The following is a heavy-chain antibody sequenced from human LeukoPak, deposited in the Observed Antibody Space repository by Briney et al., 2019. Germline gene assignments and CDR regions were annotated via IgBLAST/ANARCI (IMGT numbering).Heavy chain of an antibody. CDR2: ISSGGGGST. D-gene: IGHD2-15*01. V-gene: IGHV3-23*01. Sequence: GGSLRLSCAASGFTLIYYGMSWVRQAPGKGLEWVSGISSGGGGSTCYADSVKGRFTISRDTSKNTLYLQMNTLRAEDTAVYYCAKVDGYCSGGSCYGGYWGQGTLVTVSS. CDR1: GFTLIYYG. J-gene: IGHJ4*02. CDR3: AKVDGYCSGGSCYGGY.